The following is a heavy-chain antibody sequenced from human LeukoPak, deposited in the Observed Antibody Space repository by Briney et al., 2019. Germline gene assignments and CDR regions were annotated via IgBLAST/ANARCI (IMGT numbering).Heavy chain of an antibody. CDR1: GDSIRTYS. Sequence: KSSETLSLTCAVSGDSIRTYSWSWIRQSPRKGLEWIGYIDYTGSTNYNPSLKSRVTISVDTSKNHFSLKLTSVTAADTAVYYCARHPVLLSGMDVWGQGTTVTVSS. J-gene: IGHJ6*02. CDR3: ARHPVLLSGMDV. D-gene: IGHD2-21*01. CDR2: IDYTGST. V-gene: IGHV4-59*08.